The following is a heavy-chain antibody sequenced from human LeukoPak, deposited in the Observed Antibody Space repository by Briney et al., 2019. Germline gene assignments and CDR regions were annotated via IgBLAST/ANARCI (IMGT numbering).Heavy chain of an antibody. CDR1: GFTFSSYW. Sequence: GGSLRLSCAASGFTFSSYWMSWVRQAPGKGLEWVANIKQDGSEKYYVDSVKGRFTISRDNAKNSLYLQMNSLRAEDTAVYYCARHPGSTSWYYYYGMDVWGQGTTVTVSS. CDR2: IKQDGSEK. V-gene: IGHV3-7*01. D-gene: IGHD2-2*01. CDR3: ARHPGSTSWYYYYGMDV. J-gene: IGHJ6*02.